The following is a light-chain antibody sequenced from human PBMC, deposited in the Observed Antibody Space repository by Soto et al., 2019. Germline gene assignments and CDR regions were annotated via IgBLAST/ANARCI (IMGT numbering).Light chain of an antibody. CDR1: SSDVGSSNL. Sequence: QSALTQPASVSGSPGQSITISCTGTSSDVGSSNLVSWYQQHPGKTPKLIIYEGSSRPSGVSGRFSGSMSGNSASLTISGLQADDEADYYCCSFDRSSTAYVFGTGTKVTVL. V-gene: IGLV2-23*01. J-gene: IGLJ1*01. CDR3: CSFDRSSTAYV. CDR2: EGS.